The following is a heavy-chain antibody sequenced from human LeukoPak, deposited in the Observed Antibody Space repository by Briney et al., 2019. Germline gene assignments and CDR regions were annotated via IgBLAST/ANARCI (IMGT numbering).Heavy chain of an antibody. CDR1: GGSISSSSYY. Sequence: SETLSLTCTVSGGSISSSSYYWGWIRQPPGKGLEWIGSIYYSGSTYYNPSLKSRVTISVDTSKNQFSLKLSSVTAADTAVYYCASRIVWFGDPTQGGAFDIWGQGTMVTVSS. CDR2: IYYSGST. CDR3: ASRIVWFGDPTQGGAFDI. V-gene: IGHV4-39*01. J-gene: IGHJ3*02. D-gene: IGHD3-10*01.